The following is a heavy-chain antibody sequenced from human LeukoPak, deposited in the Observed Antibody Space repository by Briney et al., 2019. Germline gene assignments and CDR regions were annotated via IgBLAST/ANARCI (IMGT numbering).Heavy chain of an antibody. J-gene: IGHJ4*02. Sequence: SETLSLTCAVCGGSFSGYYWSWIRQPPGKGLEWIGEINHSGSTNYNPSLKSRVTISVDTSKNQFSLKLTSVTAADTAVYYCGRGRTRAFVVVTAIGFDYWGQETLVTV. CDR3: GRGRTRAFVVVTAIGFDY. CDR2: INHSGST. D-gene: IGHD2-21*02. CDR1: GGSFSGYY. V-gene: IGHV4-34*01.